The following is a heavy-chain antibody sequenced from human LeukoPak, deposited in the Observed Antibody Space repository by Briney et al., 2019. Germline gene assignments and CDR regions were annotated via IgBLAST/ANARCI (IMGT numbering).Heavy chain of an antibody. J-gene: IGHJ5*02. CDR3: ASTTRQYSSSWYEWFDP. D-gene: IGHD6-13*01. CDR1: GYNFISYG. CDR2: ISAYNGNT. V-gene: IGHV1-18*01. Sequence: ASVKVSCKASGYNFISYGINWVRQAPGQGLEWMGWISAYNGNTNYAQKLQGRVTMTTDTSTSTAYMELRSLRSDDTAVYYCASTTRQYSSSWYEWFDPWGQGTLVTVSS.